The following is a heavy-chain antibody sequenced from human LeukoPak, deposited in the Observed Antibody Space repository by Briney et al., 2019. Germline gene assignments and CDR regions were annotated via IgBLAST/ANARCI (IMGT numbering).Heavy chain of an antibody. Sequence: GASVKVSCKASGYTFTSYDINWLRQATGQGLEWMGWINPNTGETNSAQKFQGRVTMTRDTTTNTAYMELTRLTSDDTAVYYCASYPRYSSTPPFDYWGQGTLVTVSS. V-gene: IGHV1-2*02. D-gene: IGHD2-2*01. CDR1: GYTFTSYD. CDR2: INPNTGET. CDR3: ASYPRYSSTPPFDY. J-gene: IGHJ4*02.